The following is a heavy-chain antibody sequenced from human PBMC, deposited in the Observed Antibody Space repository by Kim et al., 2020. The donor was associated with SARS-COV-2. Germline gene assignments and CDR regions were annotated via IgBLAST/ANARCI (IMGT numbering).Heavy chain of an antibody. CDR2: ISGSGGST. D-gene: IGHD3-22*01. CDR1: GFTFSSYA. V-gene: IGHV3-23*01. CDR3: AKEPGGYYDSSDGWFDS. Sequence: GGSLRLSCAASGFTFSSYAMSWVRQAPGKGLEWVSAISGSGGSTYYADSVKGRFTISRDNSKNTLYLQMNSLRAEDPAVYYCAKEPGGYYDSSDGWFDSWGQGTLVTVSS. J-gene: IGHJ5*01.